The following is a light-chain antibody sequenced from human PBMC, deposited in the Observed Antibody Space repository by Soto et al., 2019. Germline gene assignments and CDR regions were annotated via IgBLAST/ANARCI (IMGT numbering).Light chain of an antibody. CDR3: CSYAGSYTYV. J-gene: IGLJ1*01. V-gene: IGLV2-11*01. CDR2: DVS. CDR1: SSAVGGYNY. Sequence: QSALTHPRSVSRSPGQSVTISCTGTSSAVGGYNYVPWYQQHPGKAPKLMIYDVSKRPSGVPDRFSGSKSGNTASLTISGLQAEDEADYYCCSYAGSYTYVFGTGTKVTVL.